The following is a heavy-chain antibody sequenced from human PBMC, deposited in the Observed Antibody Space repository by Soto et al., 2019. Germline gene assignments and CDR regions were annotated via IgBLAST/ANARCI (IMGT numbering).Heavy chain of an antibody. CDR3: ARGDVVVVPAAMRGWFDP. J-gene: IGHJ5*02. D-gene: IGHD2-2*01. CDR2: IYYSGST. Sequence: QVQLQESGPGLVKPSQTLSLTCTVSGGSISSGGYYWSWIRQHPGKGLEWIGYIYYSGSTYYNPSLKSRVTISVDTSKNQFSLKLSSVTAADKAVYYCARGDVVVVPAAMRGWFDPWGQGTLVTVSS. V-gene: IGHV4-31*03. CDR1: GGSISSGGYY.